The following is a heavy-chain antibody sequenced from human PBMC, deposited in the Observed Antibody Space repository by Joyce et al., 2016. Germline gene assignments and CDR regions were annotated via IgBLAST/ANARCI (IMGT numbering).Heavy chain of an antibody. Sequence: QIQLVQSAAEMKEPGASVKVYCKAAGYTFTDHYVHWVRQAPGQGLVWVGFLTPKSGYSGPAQKVRGSVIMSRDTSISTVYMELNRLTSDDTAIYYCSGRVVGGSHWFDPWGQGTPVTVSS. CDR1: GYTFTDHY. J-gene: IGHJ5*02. CDR3: SGRVVGGSHWFDP. CDR2: LTPKSGYS. V-gene: IGHV1-2*02. D-gene: IGHD2-15*01.